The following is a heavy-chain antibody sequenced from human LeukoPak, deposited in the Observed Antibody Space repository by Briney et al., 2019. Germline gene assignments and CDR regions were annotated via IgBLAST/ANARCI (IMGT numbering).Heavy chain of an antibody. J-gene: IGHJ5*02. CDR1: GFTFSSYW. CDR2: ISGDGRTR. Sequence: PGGSLRLSCAATGFTFSSYWMSWVRQAPGKGPVWVSHISGDGRTRNYADSVKGRFTISRDNAKKVVYLQMNSLRAEDTAVYYCSRDQAGYCSGASCPWGQGTRVTVSS. CDR3: SRDQAGYCSGASCP. V-gene: IGHV3-74*01. D-gene: IGHD2-2*03.